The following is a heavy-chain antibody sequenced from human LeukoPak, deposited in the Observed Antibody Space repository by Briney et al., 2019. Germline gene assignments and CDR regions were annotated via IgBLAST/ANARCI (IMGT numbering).Heavy chain of an antibody. Sequence: SETLSLTCTVSGGSIRSSSYYWGWIRQPPGKGLEWIGSISYRGNTYYNPSLKSRVTISVDTSKNQFSLKLSSVTAADTAVYYCAREITVATGYYYYYYMDVWGKGTTVTVSS. D-gene: IGHD1/OR15-1a*01. V-gene: IGHV4-39*07. CDR2: ISYRGNT. CDR1: GGSIRSSSYY. CDR3: AREITVATGYYYYYYMDV. J-gene: IGHJ6*03.